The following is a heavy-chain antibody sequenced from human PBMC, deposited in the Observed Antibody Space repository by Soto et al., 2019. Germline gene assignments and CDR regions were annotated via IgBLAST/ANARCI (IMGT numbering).Heavy chain of an antibody. D-gene: IGHD3-22*01. Sequence: QVQLQESGPRLVKPSETLSLTCTVSGGSMTNYYWAWIRQPAGKGLEWIGRIFGIGYTNYNPSLKSRVILSVYTSKSQFSLKLTSVTAADTAVYYCVREGDYSDNNGYPLFDYWGQGTLVSVSS. V-gene: IGHV4-4*07. J-gene: IGHJ4*02. CDR2: IFGIGYT. CDR1: GGSMTNYY. CDR3: VREGDYSDNNGYPLFDY.